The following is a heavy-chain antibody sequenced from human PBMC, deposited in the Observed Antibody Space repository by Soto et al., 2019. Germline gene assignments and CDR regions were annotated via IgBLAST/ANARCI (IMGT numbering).Heavy chain of an antibody. Sequence: QVQLVQSGAEVKKPGASVKVSCKASGYTFTGYYMHWVRQAPGQGLEWMGWINPNSGGTNYAQKFQGGVTMTRDTSISTAYMELSRLRSDDTAVYYCARGGPVTKKHYYYYYGMDVWGQGTTVTVSS. V-gene: IGHV1-2*02. D-gene: IGHD4-17*01. CDR1: GYTFTGYY. CDR3: ARGGPVTKKHYYYYYGMDV. J-gene: IGHJ6*02. CDR2: INPNSGGT.